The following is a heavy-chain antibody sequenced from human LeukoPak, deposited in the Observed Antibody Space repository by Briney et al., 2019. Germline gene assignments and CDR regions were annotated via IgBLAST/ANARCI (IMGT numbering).Heavy chain of an antibody. CDR3: ARADYYGSSAYPY. CDR1: GGSISSGNYY. D-gene: IGHD3-22*01. J-gene: IGHJ4*02. Sequence: PSETLSLTCTVSGGSISSGNYYWTWIRQHPGKGLEWIGYIYYSETTFYNPPLKSRVTISIDTSKNQFSLKLTSVTAADTAVYYCARADYYGSSAYPYWGQGTLVTVSS. V-gene: IGHV4-31*03. CDR2: IYYSETT.